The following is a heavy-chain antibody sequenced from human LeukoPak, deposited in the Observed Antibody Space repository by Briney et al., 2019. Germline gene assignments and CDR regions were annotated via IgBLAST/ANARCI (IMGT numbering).Heavy chain of an antibody. Sequence: PGGSLRLSCTASGFTFGDYAMSWVRQAPGKGLEWVAFIRYDGSNKYYADSVKGRFTISRDNSKNTLYLQMNSLRAEDTAVYYCATSGRIKRDAFDIWGQGTMVTVSS. V-gene: IGHV3-30*02. CDR1: GFTFGDYA. CDR3: ATSGRIKRDAFDI. D-gene: IGHD1-26*01. CDR2: IRYDGSNK. J-gene: IGHJ3*02.